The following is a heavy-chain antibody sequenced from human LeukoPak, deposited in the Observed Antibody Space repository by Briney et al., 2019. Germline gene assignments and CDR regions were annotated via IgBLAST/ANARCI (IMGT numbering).Heavy chain of an antibody. V-gene: IGHV4-4*02. CDR1: GGSISSSNW. J-gene: IGHJ4*02. D-gene: IGHD1-26*01. Sequence: SGTLSLTCAVSGGSISSSNWWSWVRQPPGKGLEWIGEIYHSGSTYYNPSLKSRVTISVDTSKNQFSLKLSSVTAADTAVYYCAGESIVGADDIDYWGQGTLVTVSS. CDR3: AGESIVGADDIDY. CDR2: IYHSGST.